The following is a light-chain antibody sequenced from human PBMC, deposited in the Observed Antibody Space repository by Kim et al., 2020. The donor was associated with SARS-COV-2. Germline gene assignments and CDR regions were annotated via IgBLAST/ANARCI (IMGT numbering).Light chain of an antibody. V-gene: IGLV3-19*01. CDR3: NSRHISGNHWV. J-gene: IGLJ3*02. CDR2: GDD. Sequence: SSELTQDPAVSVALGQTVRITCQGDSLRNYHASWLQQKPGHAPVVVIYGDDHRPSGIPDRFSGSSSGNTASLTITGAQAEDEADYHCNSRHISGNHWVFGGGTKLTVL. CDR1: SLRNYH.